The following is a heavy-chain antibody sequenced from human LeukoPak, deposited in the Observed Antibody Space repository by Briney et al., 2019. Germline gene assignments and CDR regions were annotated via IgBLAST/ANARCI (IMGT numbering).Heavy chain of an antibody. V-gene: IGHV4-4*02. CDR3: ARLYYDILTGYSNFDY. CDR2: IYHSGST. CDR1: GGSISSSNW. D-gene: IGHD3-9*01. Sequence: SETLSLTCAVSGGSISSSNWWSWVRQPPGKGLEWIGEIYHSGSTNYNPSLKSRVTISVDKSKNQFSLKLSSVTAADTAVYYCARLYYDILTGYSNFDYWGQGTLVTVSS. J-gene: IGHJ4*02.